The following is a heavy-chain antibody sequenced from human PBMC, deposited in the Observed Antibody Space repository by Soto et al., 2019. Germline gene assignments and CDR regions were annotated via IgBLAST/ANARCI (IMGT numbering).Heavy chain of an antibody. Sequence: GGSLRLSCAASGFTFSDYYMSWIRQAPGKGLERASYISSNGSTIYYADSVQCRFTISRDNAKNSLYQQMNSLTAEDTAVYYCGRAPDIAAAAFNYGGQGTRVTVSS. D-gene: IGHD6-13*01. J-gene: IGHJ4*02. CDR2: ISSNGSTI. V-gene: IGHV3-11*01. CDR3: GRAPDIAAAAFNY. CDR1: GFTFSDYY.